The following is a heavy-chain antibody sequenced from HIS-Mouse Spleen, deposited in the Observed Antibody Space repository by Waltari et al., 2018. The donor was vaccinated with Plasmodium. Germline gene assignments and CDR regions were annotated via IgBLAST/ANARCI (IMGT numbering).Heavy chain of an antibody. Sequence: QVQLQESGPGLVKPSQTLSLTCTVSGGSFSSGGYYWSWIRQHPGKGLAWIGYIYYSGSNYYNPSLKSRVTISVDTSKNQFSLKLSSVTAADTAVYYCARAPKRRNYYDSSGYRPAECFQHWGQGTLVTVSS. V-gene: IGHV4-31*03. D-gene: IGHD3-22*01. J-gene: IGHJ1*01. CDR3: ARAPKRRNYYDSSGYRPAECFQH. CDR2: IYYSGSN. CDR1: GGSFSSGGYY.